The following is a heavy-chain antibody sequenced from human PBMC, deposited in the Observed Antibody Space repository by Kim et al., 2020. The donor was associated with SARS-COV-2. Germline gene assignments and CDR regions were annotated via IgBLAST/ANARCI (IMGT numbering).Heavy chain of an antibody. CDR3: AQLYGSGSYSYF. J-gene: IGHJ4*02. CDR2: ISGYNHNT. D-gene: IGHD3-10*01. Sequence: ASVKVSCRASGYTFTAYGVSWVRQAPGQGLEWLGWISGYNHNTVYAEKFQDRVTMTIDTPTTTAYMELTNLRSDDTAVYFCAQLYGSGSYSYFWGQGTLVTVSS. CDR1: GYTFTAYG. V-gene: IGHV1-18*01.